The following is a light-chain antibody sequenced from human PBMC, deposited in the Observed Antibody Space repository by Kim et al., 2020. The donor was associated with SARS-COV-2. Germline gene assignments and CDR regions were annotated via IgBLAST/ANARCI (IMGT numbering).Light chain of an antibody. V-gene: IGKV1-5*03. CDR1: QSISSW. CDR2: KAS. J-gene: IGKJ2*01. CDR3: QQYYSYPYT. Sequence: SAYVGDRVTITCRASQSISSWLAWYQQKPGKAPKLLIYKASSLESGVPSGFSGSGSATEFTLTISSLQPDDFATYYCQQYYSYPYTFGQGTKLEI.